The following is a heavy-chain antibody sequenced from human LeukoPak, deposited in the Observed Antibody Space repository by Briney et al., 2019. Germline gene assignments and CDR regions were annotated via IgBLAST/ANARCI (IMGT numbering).Heavy chain of an antibody. V-gene: IGHV3-23*01. CDR2: ISGCGGST. D-gene: IGHD2-2*02. CDR3: APQRYCSSTSCYTPYNWFDP. J-gene: IGHJ5*02. Sequence: GGSLRLSCAASGFTFSSYAMSWVRQAPGKGLEWVSAISGCGGSTYYADSVKGRFTISRDNSKNTLYLQMNSLRAEDTAVYYCAPQRYCSSTSCYTPYNWFDPWGQGTLVTVSS. CDR1: GFTFSSYA.